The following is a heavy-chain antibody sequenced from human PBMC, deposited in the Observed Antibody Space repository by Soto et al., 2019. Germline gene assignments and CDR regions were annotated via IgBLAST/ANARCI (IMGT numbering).Heavy chain of an antibody. CDR3: ARGYCSSTSCYAGGYYYMDV. J-gene: IGHJ6*03. D-gene: IGHD2-2*01. V-gene: IGHV4-4*02. CDR1: SGSISSSNW. CDR2: IHHSGST. Sequence: SETLSLTCAVSSGSISSSNWWSWVRQPPGKGLEWIGEIHHSGSTNYNPSLKSRVTISVDESKNQFSLKLSSVTAADTAVYYCARGYCSSTSCYAGGYYYMDVWGKGTMVTVSS.